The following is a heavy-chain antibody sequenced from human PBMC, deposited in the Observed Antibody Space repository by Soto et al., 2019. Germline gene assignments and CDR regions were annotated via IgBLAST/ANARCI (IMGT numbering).Heavy chain of an antibody. V-gene: IGHV1-69*13. Sequence: SVKVSCKASGGTFSSYAISWVRQAPGQGLEWMGGIIPIFGTANYAQKFQGRVTITADESTSTAYMELSSLRSEDTAVYYCARGYALMDYYDSSGTSMDVWGQGTTVTVSS. CDR3: ARGYALMDYYDSSGTSMDV. CDR2: IIPIFGTA. CDR1: GGTFSSYA. J-gene: IGHJ6*02. D-gene: IGHD3-22*01.